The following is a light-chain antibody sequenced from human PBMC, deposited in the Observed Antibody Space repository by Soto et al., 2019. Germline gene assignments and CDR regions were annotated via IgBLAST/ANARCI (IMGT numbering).Light chain of an antibody. CDR3: QQTNTAPWT. CDR2: TAS. Sequence: DIQMTQSPSSLSASVGDRVTISCLASERISDYLAWYQKNTGKAPKLLINTASSLRSGVPSRFSGSGSGTDFTLTIFCLQPEDLATYFCQQTNTAPWTCGQGTKVEIK. CDR1: ERISDY. V-gene: IGKV1-39*01. J-gene: IGKJ1*01.